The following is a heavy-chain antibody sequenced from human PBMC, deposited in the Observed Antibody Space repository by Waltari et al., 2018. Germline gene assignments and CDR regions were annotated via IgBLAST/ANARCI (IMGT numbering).Heavy chain of an antibody. Sequence: QVQLVESGGGVVQPGRSLRLSCAASGFTFSSYGMPWVRQAPGKGLEWVAVISYDGSNKYYADSVKGRFTISRDNSKNTLYLQMNSLRAEDTAVYYCAKGSSGWQIDYWGQGTLVTVSS. D-gene: IGHD6-19*01. CDR1: GFTFSSYG. J-gene: IGHJ4*02. CDR3: AKGSSGWQIDY. V-gene: IGHV3-30*18. CDR2: ISYDGSNK.